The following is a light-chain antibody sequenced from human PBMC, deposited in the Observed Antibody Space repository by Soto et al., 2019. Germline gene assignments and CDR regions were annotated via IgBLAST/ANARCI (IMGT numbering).Light chain of an antibody. J-gene: IGKJ1*01. CDR1: QSVSSN. CDR2: GAS. CDR3: QQYINLWK. V-gene: IGKV3-15*01. Sequence: EIVMTQSPATLSVSPGERVTLSCRASQSVSSNLAWYQQKPGQSPRLLIYGASTRATGIPARFSGSGSGTELPLTISGLQSEDFAVYYCQQYINLWKFGQGTTVEIK.